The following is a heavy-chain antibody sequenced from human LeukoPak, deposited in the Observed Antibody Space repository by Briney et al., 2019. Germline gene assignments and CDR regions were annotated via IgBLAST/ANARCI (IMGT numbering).Heavy chain of an antibody. CDR1: GFTLNSYS. CDR2: IKSDRTTI. CDR3: ARDRDWAFDY. Sequence: PGGSLRLSCAASGFTLNSYSLNWVRQAPGKGLEWLSYIKSDRTTIYYANSLKGRFTITRDNARNSLYLQMNSLRDEDTAVYYCARDRDWAFDYWGPGTLVTVSS. D-gene: IGHD3/OR15-3a*01. V-gene: IGHV3-48*02. J-gene: IGHJ4*02.